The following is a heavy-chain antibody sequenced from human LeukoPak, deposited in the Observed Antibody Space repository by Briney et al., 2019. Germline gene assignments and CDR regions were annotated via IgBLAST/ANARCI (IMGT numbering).Heavy chain of an antibody. J-gene: IGHJ4*02. D-gene: IGHD3-3*01. CDR2: ISWNSGSI. V-gene: IGHV3-9*01. Sequence: GGSLRLSCAASGFTFDDYAMHWVRQAPGKGLEWVSGISWNSGSIGYADSVKGRFTISRDNAKSSLYLQMNSLRAEDTALYYCAKVANDFWSGYYDYWGQGTLVTVSS. CDR3: AKVANDFWSGYYDY. CDR1: GFTFDDYA.